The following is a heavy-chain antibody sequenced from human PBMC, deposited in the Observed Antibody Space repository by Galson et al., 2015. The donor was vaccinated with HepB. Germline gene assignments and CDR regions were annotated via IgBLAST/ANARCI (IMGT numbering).Heavy chain of an antibody. J-gene: IGHJ3*02. D-gene: IGHD6-19*01. CDR1: GGTFSSYA. CDR3: ARGRFGIAVVLAYDAFDI. V-gene: IGHV1-69*13. CDR2: IIPIFGTA. Sequence: SVKVSCKASGGTFSSYAISWVRQAPGQGLEWMGGIIPIFGTANYAQKFQGRVTITADESTSTAYMELSSLRSEDTAVYYCARGRFGIAVVLAYDAFDIWGQGTMVTVSS.